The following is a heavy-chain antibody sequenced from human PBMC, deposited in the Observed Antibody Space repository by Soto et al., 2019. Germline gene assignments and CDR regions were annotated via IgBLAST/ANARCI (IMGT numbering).Heavy chain of an antibody. CDR1: GSFISSYY. CDR2: IYYSGST. CDR3: ARERTLCGDYGNYFDY. Sequence: SETLCLTCIVSGSFISSYYWSWIRQPAGKGLEWIGYIYYSGSTNYHPSRKSRVTISVDTSKNQFSLKLSSVTAADTAVYYCARERTLCGDYGNYFDYWGQGTPVTISS. V-gene: IGHV4-59*01. J-gene: IGHJ4*02. D-gene: IGHD4-17*01.